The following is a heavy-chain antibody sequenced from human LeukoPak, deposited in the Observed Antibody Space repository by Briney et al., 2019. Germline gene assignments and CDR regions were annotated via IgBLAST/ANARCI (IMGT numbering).Heavy chain of an antibody. J-gene: IGHJ2*01. CDR1: GGSISSSSYY. V-gene: IGHV4-39*07. CDR2: IYYSGNT. CDR3: AKDWTGTKPFDL. D-gene: IGHD3/OR15-3a*01. Sequence: SETLSLTCTVPGGSISSSSYYWGWIRQPPGKGLEWIGSIYYSGNTYYNPSLKSRVTTSVDTSKNQFSLKLSSVTAADTAVYYCAKDWTGTKPFDLWGRGTLVTVSS.